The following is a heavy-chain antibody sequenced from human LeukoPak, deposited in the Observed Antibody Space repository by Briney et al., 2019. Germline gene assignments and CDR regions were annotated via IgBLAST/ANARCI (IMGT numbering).Heavy chain of an antibody. V-gene: IGHV4-34*01. CDR1: GGTFSGYY. Sequence: SETLSLTRAVYGGTFSGYYWSWIRQPPGKGLEWIGEINHSGSTNYNPSLKSRVTISVDTSKNQFSLKLSSVTAADTAVYYCARAAGIVVVPAAMFDYWGQGTLVTVSS. D-gene: IGHD2-2*01. CDR3: ARAAGIVVVPAAMFDY. CDR2: INHSGST. J-gene: IGHJ4*02.